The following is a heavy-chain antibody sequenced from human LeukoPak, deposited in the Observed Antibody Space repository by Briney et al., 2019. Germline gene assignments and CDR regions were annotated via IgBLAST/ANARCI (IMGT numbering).Heavy chain of an antibody. D-gene: IGHD2-15*01. CDR3: ARDQRCSGGSCYDAFDI. CDR2: IYYSGST. J-gene: IGHJ3*02. CDR1: GGSISSYY. V-gene: IGHV4-59*01. Sequence: PSETLSLTCTVSGGSISSYYWSWMRQPPGKGLEWIGYIYYSGSTNYNPSLKSRVTISVDTSKNQFSLKLSSVTAADTAVYYCARDQRCSGGSCYDAFDIWGQGTMVTVSS.